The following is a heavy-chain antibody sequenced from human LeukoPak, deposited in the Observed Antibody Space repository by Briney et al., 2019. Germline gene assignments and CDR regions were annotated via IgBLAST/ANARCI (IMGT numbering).Heavy chain of an antibody. CDR1: GGSISSYY. D-gene: IGHD4-17*01. CDR3: ATLTTTGQNDY. V-gene: IGHV4-59*08. J-gene: IGHJ4*02. CDR2: IYYSGST. Sequence: PSEALSLTCTVSGGSISSYYWSWIRQPPGKGLEGIGYIYYSGSTNYNPSLKRRVTISVDTSKNQFSLKLSSVTAADTAVYYCATLTTTGQNDYWGQGTLVTVSS.